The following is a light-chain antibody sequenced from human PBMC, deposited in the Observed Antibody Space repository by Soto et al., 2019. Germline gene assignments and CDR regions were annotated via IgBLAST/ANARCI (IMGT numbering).Light chain of an antibody. CDR3: ASWDGSLSGHV. CDR1: SSNIGAGYP. Sequence: QSVLTQPPSVSGAPGQRVTISCTGSSSNIGAGYPVHWYQQLPGTAPKLLVAGNRPSGVPDRFSGSKSGTSASLAISGLRSEDEADYYCASWDGSLSGHVFGTGTKLTVL. J-gene: IGLJ1*01. CDR2: G. V-gene: IGLV1-40*01.